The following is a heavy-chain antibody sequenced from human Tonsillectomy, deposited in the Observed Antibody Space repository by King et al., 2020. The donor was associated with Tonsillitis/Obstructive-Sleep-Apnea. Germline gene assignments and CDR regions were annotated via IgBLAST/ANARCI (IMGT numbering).Heavy chain of an antibody. CDR1: GFTFSSYE. CDR2: ISSSGSTI. Sequence: VQLVESGGGLVQPGGSLRLSCAASGFTFSSYEMNWVRQAPGKGLEWVSYISSSGSTIYYADSVKGRFTISRDNAKNSLYLQMNSLRAEDTAVYYCARDRPRSFDNWFDPWGQGTLVTVSS. CDR3: ARDRPRSFDNWFDP. V-gene: IGHV3-48*03. D-gene: IGHD3-3*01. J-gene: IGHJ5*02.